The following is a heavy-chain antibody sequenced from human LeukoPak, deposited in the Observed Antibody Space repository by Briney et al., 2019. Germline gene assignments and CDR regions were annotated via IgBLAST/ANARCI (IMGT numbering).Heavy chain of an antibody. J-gene: IGHJ4*02. V-gene: IGHV3-74*01. CDR3: ARGSQGSIFDY. CDR1: GFTFSSYW. CDR2: INSDGHST. Sequence: PGGSLRLSCAASGFTFSSYWMHWVRQAPGKGLVWVSRINSDGHSTTYADSVKGRFTISKDNAKNTLYLQMNSLRAEDTAVYYCARGSQGSIFDYWGQGTLVTVSS.